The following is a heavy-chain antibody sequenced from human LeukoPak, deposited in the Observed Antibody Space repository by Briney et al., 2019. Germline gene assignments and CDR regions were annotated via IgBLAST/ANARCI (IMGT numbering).Heavy chain of an antibody. J-gene: IGHJ4*02. CDR2: ISSSSSYI. CDR1: GFTFSSYS. CDR3: ARGDRGSGSYYWGYFDY. D-gene: IGHD3-10*01. V-gene: IGHV3-21*01. Sequence: GGSLRLSCAASGFTFSSYSMNWVRQAPGKGLEWVSSISSSSSYIYYADSVKGRFTISRDNAKNSLYLQMNSLRAEDTAVYYCARGDRGSGSYYWGYFDYWGQGTLVTVSS.